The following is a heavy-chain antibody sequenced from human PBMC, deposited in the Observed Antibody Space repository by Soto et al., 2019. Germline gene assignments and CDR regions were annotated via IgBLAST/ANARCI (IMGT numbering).Heavy chain of an antibody. J-gene: IGHJ6*02. V-gene: IGHV3-30-3*01. CDR1: GFTFSSYA. CDR2: ISYDGSNK. D-gene: IGHD4-17*01. CDR3: ARGGDYERYYYGMDV. Sequence: QVQLVESGGGVVQPGRSLRLSCAAPGFTFSSYAMHWVRQAPGKGLEWVAVISYDGSNKYYADSVKGRFTISRDNSKNTLYLQMNSLSAEDTAVYYCARGGDYERYYYGMDVWGQGTTVTVSS.